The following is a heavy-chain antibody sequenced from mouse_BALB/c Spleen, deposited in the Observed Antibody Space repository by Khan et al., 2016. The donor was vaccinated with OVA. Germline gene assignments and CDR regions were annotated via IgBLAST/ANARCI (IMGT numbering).Heavy chain of an antibody. D-gene: IGHD2-4*01. CDR3: TRAYDSYYFDY. V-gene: IGHV1-5*01. J-gene: IGHJ2*01. CDR1: GYSFTSYW. CDR2: IYPGISDT. Sequence: IQLVQSGTVLARPGASVKMSCKASGYSFTSYWMHWVKQRPGLGLEWIGAIYPGISDTRYNQKFKGKAKLTAVTSASTAYMELSSLTNEDSAVFYCTRAYDSYYFDYWGQGTPLTVSS.